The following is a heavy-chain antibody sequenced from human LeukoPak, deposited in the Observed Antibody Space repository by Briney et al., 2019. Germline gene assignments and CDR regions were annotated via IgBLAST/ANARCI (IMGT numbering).Heavy chain of an antibody. CDR3: ARGIVVVPAALDAFDI. Sequence: PSETLSLTCTVSGGSISSYYWSWIRQPPGKGLEWIEYIYYSGSTNYNPSLKSRVTISVDTPKNQFSLKLSSVTAADTAVYYCARGIVVVPAALDAFDIWGQGTMVTVSS. J-gene: IGHJ3*02. V-gene: IGHV4-59*01. CDR2: IYYSGST. D-gene: IGHD2-2*01. CDR1: GGSISSYY.